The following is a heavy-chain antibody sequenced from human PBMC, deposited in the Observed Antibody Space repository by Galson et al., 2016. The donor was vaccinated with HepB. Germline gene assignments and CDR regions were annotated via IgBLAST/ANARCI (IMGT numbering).Heavy chain of an antibody. D-gene: IGHD1-20*01. J-gene: IGHJ2*01. CDR2: IGRGGAT. V-gene: IGHV3-13*01. Sequence: SLRLSCAASGFTFSTSDMHWVRQGTGKGLEWVSAIGRGGATYYSGSVEGRFTISRENAKNSLYLEMNSLRPGDTAVYYCAREIKDTITVGWFFDLWGRGTLVTVSS. CDR1: GFTFSTSD. CDR3: AREIKDTITVGWFFDL.